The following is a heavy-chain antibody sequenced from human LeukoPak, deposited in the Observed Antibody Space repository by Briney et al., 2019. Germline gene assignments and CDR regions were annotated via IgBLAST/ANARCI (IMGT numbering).Heavy chain of an antibody. CDR1: GGSISSYY. D-gene: IGHD3-3*01. Sequence: SSETLPLTCTVSGGSISSYYWSWIRQPPGKGLEWIGYIYYSGSTNYNPSLKSRVTISVDTSKNQFSLKLSSVTAADTAVYYCARQGPVLRFLEWSPWFDPWGQGTLVTVSS. CDR3: ARQGPVLRFLEWSPWFDP. J-gene: IGHJ5*02. V-gene: IGHV4-59*08. CDR2: IYYSGST.